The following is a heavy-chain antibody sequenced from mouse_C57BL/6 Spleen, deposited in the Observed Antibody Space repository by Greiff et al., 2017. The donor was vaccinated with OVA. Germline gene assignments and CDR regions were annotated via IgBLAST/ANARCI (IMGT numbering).Heavy chain of an antibody. CDR3: TTRGSSRFDY. V-gene: IGHV14-4*01. J-gene: IGHJ2*01. Sequence: VQLKASWAELVRPGASVKLSCTASGFNIKDDYMHWVKQRPEQGLEWIGWIDPENGDTEYASKFQGKATITADTSSNTAYLQLSSLTSEDTAVYYCTTRGSSRFDYWGQGTTLTVSS. CDR2: IDPENGDT. D-gene: IGHD1-3*01. CDR1: GFNIKDDY.